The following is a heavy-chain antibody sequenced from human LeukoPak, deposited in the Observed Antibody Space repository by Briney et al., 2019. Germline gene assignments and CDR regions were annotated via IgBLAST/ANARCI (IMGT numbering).Heavy chain of an antibody. CDR3: AELGITMIGGV. V-gene: IGHV3-23*01. CDR2: ISGSGGST. Sequence: GGSLRLSCAASGFTFSSYAMSWVRQAPGKGLEWVSAISGSGGSTYYADSVKGRFTIARNNAKNSLYLQMNSLRAEDTAVYYCAELGITMIGGVWGKGTTVTISS. J-gene: IGHJ6*04. CDR1: GFTFSSYA. D-gene: IGHD3-10*02.